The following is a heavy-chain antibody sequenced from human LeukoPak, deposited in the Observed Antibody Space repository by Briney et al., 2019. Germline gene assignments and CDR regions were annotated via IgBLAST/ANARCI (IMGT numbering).Heavy chain of an antibody. CDR3: ARGLLYYDILTGYYTGPYYFDY. Sequence: GGSLRLSCAASGFTFSSYDMHWVRQATGKGLEWVSAIGTAGDTYYPGSVKGRFTISRENAKNSLYLQMNSLRAGDTAVYYCARGLLYYDILTGYYTGPYYFDYWGQGTLVTVSS. CDR1: GFTFSSYD. CDR2: IGTAGDT. D-gene: IGHD3-9*01. V-gene: IGHV3-13*01. J-gene: IGHJ4*02.